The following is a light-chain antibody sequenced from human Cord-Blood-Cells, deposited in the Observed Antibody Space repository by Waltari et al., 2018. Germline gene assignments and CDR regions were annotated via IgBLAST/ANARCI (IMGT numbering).Light chain of an antibody. Sequence: QSVLTQPPSASGTPGQRVTISCSGSSSNIGSNTVNWYQQLPGTAPNLLIFSNNQRPSGVPDRFSGSKSGTSASRAISGLQSEDEADYYCAAWDDSLNGWVFGGGTKLTVL. J-gene: IGLJ3*02. V-gene: IGLV1-44*01. CDR1: SSNIGSNT. CDR2: SNN. CDR3: AAWDDSLNGWV.